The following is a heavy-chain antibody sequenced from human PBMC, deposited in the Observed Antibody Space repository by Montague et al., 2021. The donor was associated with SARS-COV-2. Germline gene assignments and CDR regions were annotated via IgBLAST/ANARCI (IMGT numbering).Heavy chain of an antibody. CDR2: INCGGSVI. V-gene: IGHV3-48*03. Sequence: SLRLSCAASGFNFGVYEMNWVRQTPGKGLEWVSYINCGGSVIYYADSVMGRFTISRDNAESSLYLQMNSLRAEDTAVYYCAPAVPVADDSWGQGTLVTVSS. CDR3: APAVPVADDS. D-gene: IGHD2-2*01. J-gene: IGHJ5*02. CDR1: GFNFGVYE.